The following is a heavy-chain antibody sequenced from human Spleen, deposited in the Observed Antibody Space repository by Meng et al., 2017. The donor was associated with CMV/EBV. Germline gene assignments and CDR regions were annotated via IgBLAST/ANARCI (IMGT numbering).Heavy chain of an antibody. CDR1: GFTFGSYG. J-gene: IGHJ4*02. CDR2: IRYDGSDR. Sequence: GESLKISCAASGFTFGSYGMHWVRQAPGKGLEWVAFIRYDGSDRYYVDSVKGRFTISRDNSKNTLYLQMNSLRAEDTAVYYCSRRGGGYWGQGTLVTVSS. D-gene: IGHD2-15*01. V-gene: IGHV3-30*02. CDR3: SRRGGGY.